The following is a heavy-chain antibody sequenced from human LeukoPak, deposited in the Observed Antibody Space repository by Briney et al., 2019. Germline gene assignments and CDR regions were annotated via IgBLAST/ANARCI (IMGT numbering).Heavy chain of an antibody. J-gene: IGHJ1*01. CDR2: ISGSGGTT. CDR3: AKKVVVGATSPYSDFQD. V-gene: IGHV3-23*01. CDR1: GFTFSSYA. D-gene: IGHD1-26*01. Sequence: GGSLRLSCVASGFTFSSYAMAWVRQAPGKGLEWGSAISGSGGTTHNAGSVKGRFSISRDNSKNTLYLQMNSLRAEHTALYYCAKKVVVGATSPYSDFQDWGQGTLVTVSS.